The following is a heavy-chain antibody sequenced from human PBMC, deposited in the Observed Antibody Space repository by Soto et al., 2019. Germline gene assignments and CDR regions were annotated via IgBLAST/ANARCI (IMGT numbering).Heavy chain of an antibody. Sequence: QVQLVQSGAEVKKPGASVKVSCKASGYTFTSYDINWVRQATGQGLEYLGWMNPNSGNTGYVQKFQGRFTMTRDTSTSTAYMELGSLRSEDTAVYFCARGVKYGAYSRWFDPWGQGTLVTVSS. CDR1: GYTFTSYD. V-gene: IGHV1-8*01. J-gene: IGHJ5*02. CDR2: MNPNSGNT. D-gene: IGHD4-17*01. CDR3: ARGVKYGAYSRWFDP.